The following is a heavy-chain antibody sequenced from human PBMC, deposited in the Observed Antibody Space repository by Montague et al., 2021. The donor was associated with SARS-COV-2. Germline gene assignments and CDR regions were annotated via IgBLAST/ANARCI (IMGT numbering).Heavy chain of an antibody. CDR2: IEYSGST. V-gene: IGHV4-59*08. Sequence: SETLSLTCTVSGDSLSFYFWTWIRQPPGTGLEWIGYIEYSGSTNYNPSPKSRLTMSLDMSSNQFSLDLRSVTAAAAAVYYCGRLGYTTATVGSWGHGTLVSVSS. D-gene: IGHD5-12*01. CDR3: GRLGYTTATVGS. J-gene: IGHJ5*01. CDR1: GDSLSFYF.